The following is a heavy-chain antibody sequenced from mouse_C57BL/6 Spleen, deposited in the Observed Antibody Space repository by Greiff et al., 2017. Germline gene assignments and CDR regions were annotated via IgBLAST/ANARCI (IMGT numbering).Heavy chain of an antibody. CDR3: ASYYGSGDY. D-gene: IGHD1-1*01. CDR2: ISNGGGST. Sequence: EVQGVESGGGLVQPGGSLKLSCAASGFTFSDYYMYWVRQTPEKRLEWVAYISNGGGSTYYPDTVKGRFTISRDNAKNTLYLQMSRLKSEDTAMYYCASYYGSGDYWGQGTSVTVSS. CDR1: GFTFSDYY. V-gene: IGHV5-12*01. J-gene: IGHJ4*01.